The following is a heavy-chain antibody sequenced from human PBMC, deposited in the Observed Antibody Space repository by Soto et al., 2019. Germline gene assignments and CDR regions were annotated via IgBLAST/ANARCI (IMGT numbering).Heavy chain of an antibody. CDR1: GGSISSYY. Sequence: PSETLSLTCTVSGGSISSYYWSWIRQPPGKGLEWIGYIYYSGSTNYNPSLKSRVTISVDTSKNQFSLKLSSVTAADTAVYYCARALRRMIFGLQMPSLGVCDFDIWGQGTMVTVSS. J-gene: IGHJ3*02. CDR2: IYYSGST. D-gene: IGHD3-3*01. CDR3: ARALRRMIFGLQMPSLGVCDFDI. V-gene: IGHV4-59*01.